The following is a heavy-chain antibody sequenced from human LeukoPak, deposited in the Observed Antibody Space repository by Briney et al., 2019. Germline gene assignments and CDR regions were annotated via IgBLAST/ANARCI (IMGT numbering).Heavy chain of an antibody. Sequence: GGSLRLSCRASGFTFSNYAMSWVRQAPGKGLEWVSTISGSGVSTYYADSFKGRFTISRDNSNNTLYLQMNSLRAEDTAIYYCAKKTSGGSPLRTFFDYWGQGTLVTVSS. D-gene: IGHD2-15*01. V-gene: IGHV3-23*01. CDR1: GFTFSNYA. CDR2: ISGSGVST. J-gene: IGHJ4*02. CDR3: AKKTSGGSPLRTFFDY.